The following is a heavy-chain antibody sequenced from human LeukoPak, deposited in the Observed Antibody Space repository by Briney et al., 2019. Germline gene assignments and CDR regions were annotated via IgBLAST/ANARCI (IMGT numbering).Heavy chain of an antibody. J-gene: IGHJ4*02. CDR1: GVSVSNSNVY. CDR2: MHYSGST. Sequence: SETLSLTCTVSGVSVSNSNVYWGWIRRPPGKGPEFIGSMHYSGSTYYNPSLKSRVAVFVDTSKNQFSLNLRFVTDADTAVYYCARGVYCSSASCYWDWGQGTLVTVSS. D-gene: IGHD2-2*01. CDR3: ARGVYCSSASCYWD. V-gene: IGHV4-39*02.